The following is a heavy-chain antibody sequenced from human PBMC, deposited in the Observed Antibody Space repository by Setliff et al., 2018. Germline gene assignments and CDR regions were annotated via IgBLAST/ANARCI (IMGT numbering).Heavy chain of an antibody. CDR2: IKSKADGGTA. Sequence: GGSLRLSCAASGFTFSDAWMNWVRQAPGKGLEWVGRIKSKADGGTADYAAPVKGRFTISRDDSKNTMSLQMNSLKTEDTAVYFCATRLGDFWGQGTLVTVSS. CDR1: GFTFSDAW. CDR3: ATRLGDF. J-gene: IGHJ4*02. V-gene: IGHV3-15*01.